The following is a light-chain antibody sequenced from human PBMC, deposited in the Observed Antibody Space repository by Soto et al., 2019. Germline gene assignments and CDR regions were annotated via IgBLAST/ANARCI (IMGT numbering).Light chain of an antibody. Sequence: MTQSPSTLSAYVGDRVTITCRASQSISGWLAWYQQKPGKAPKLLIYDASSLESGVPSRFSGSGSGTEFTLTISSLQPDDFATYYCQQYNSYSRTFGQGSKVDVK. V-gene: IGKV1-5*01. CDR1: QSISGW. J-gene: IGKJ1*01. CDR2: DAS. CDR3: QQYNSYSRT.